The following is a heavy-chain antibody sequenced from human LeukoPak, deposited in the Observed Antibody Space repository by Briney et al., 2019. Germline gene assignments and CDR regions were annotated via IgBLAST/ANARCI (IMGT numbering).Heavy chain of an antibody. CDR3: ARDSSYYYDSRHDY. CDR2: MNPNSGNT. J-gene: IGHJ4*02. D-gene: IGHD3-22*01. Sequence: ASVKVSCKASGYTFTSYDINWVRQATGQGLEWMGWMNPNSGNTGYAQKFQGRVTITRNTSISTAYMELSSLRAEDTAVYYCARDSSYYYDSRHDYWGQGTLVTVSS. CDR1: GYTFTSYD. V-gene: IGHV1-8*03.